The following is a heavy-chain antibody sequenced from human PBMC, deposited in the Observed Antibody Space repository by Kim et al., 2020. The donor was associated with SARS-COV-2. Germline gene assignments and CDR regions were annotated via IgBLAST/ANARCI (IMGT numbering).Heavy chain of an antibody. V-gene: IGHV4-34*01. Sequence: SLKSRVTISVDTSKNQFSLKLSSVTAADTAVYYWARGRQSIAARQFFSYWGQGTLVTVSS. J-gene: IGHJ4*02. D-gene: IGHD6-6*01. CDR3: ARGRQSIAARQFFSY.